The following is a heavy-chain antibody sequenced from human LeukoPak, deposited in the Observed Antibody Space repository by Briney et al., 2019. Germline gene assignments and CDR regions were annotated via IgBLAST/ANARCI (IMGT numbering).Heavy chain of an antibody. J-gene: IGHJ4*02. Sequence: PGGSLRLSCAASGFTFSSYSMNWVRQAPGKGLEWVSYISSSSSTIYYADSVKGRFTISRDNAKNSLYLQMNSLRAEDTAVYFCARPAAAGRFDYWGQGTLVTVSS. V-gene: IGHV3-48*04. D-gene: IGHD6-13*01. CDR2: ISSSSSTI. CDR3: ARPAAAGRFDY. CDR1: GFTFSSYS.